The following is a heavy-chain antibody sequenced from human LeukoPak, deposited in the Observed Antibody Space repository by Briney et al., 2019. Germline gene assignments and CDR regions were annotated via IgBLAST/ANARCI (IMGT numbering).Heavy chain of an antibody. CDR2: ISAYNGNT. CDR3: ARDFHSAAYYDSSGFFDY. Sequence: ASVKVSCKASGYTFTSYGISWVRQAPGQGLEWMGWISAYNGNTNYAQKPQGRVTMTTDTSTSTAYMELRSLRSEDTAVYYCARDFHSAAYYDSSGFFDYWGQGILVTVSS. V-gene: IGHV1-18*01. J-gene: IGHJ4*02. D-gene: IGHD3-22*01. CDR1: GYTFTSYG.